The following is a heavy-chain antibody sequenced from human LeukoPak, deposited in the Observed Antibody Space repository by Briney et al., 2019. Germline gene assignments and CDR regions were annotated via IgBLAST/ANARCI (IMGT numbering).Heavy chain of an antibody. Sequence: SETLSLTCTVSGGSISSSSYYWGWIRQPPGKGLEWIGSIYYSGSTYYNPSLKSRVTISVDTSKNQFSLKLSSVTAADTAVYYCARDRRCTNGVCTWSDPWGQGTLITVSS. V-gene: IGHV4-39*07. CDR2: IYYSGST. D-gene: IGHD2-8*01. CDR1: GGSISSSSYY. J-gene: IGHJ5*02. CDR3: ARDRRCTNGVCTWSDP.